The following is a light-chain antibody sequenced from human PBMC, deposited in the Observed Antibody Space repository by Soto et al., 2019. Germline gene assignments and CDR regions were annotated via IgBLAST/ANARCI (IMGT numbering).Light chain of an antibody. V-gene: IGKV1-27*01. CDR3: QKYSSVPV. CDR2: AAS. Sequence: DIQMTQSPSSLSASVGDRVTITCRASQGISNCAAWYQQKPGKPPKLLIYAASTLQSGVPSRFSGSGSGTDFTLTINSLQPEDVATYSCQKYSSVPVFGPGTKVDIK. CDR1: QGISNC. J-gene: IGKJ3*01.